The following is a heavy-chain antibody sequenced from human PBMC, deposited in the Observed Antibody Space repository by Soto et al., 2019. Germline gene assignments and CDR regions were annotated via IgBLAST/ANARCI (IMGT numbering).Heavy chain of an antibody. CDR2: ISSSSSYI. Sequence: EVQLVESGGGLVKPGGSLRLSCAASGFTFSSYSMNWVRQAPGKGLEWVSSISSSSSYIYYADSVKDRFTISRDNAKNSLYLQMNSLRAEDTAVYYCARSPMGYFDYWGQGTLVTVSS. CDR3: ARSPMGYFDY. V-gene: IGHV3-21*01. CDR1: GFTFSSYS. J-gene: IGHJ4*02. D-gene: IGHD2-8*01.